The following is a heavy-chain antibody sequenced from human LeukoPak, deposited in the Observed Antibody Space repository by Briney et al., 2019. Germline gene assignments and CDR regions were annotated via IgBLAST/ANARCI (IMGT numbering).Heavy chain of an antibody. D-gene: IGHD5-12*01. CDR1: GFTFSSYS. CDR2: ISSSSSYI. CDR3: ARDGGVGYTYYYYYMDV. V-gene: IGHV3-21*01. Sequence: GGSLRLSCAASGFTFSSYSMNWVRQAPGKGLEWVSSISSSSSYIYYADSVKGRFTISRDNAKNSLYLQMNSLRAEDTAVYYCARDGGVGYTYYYYYMDVWGKGTTVTVSS. J-gene: IGHJ6*03.